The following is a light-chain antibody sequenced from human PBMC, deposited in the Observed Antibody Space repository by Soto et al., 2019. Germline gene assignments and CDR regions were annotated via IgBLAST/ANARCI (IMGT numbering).Light chain of an antibody. CDR2: DAS. CDR1: QSISNW. Sequence: DIQMTQSPSTLSASVGARVTITCRASQSISNWLAWYQQKPGKAPKLLIYDASSLESVVPSRFSGSGSGTEFTLTISSLQPDDFATYYCQQYNSYPLNLGGGTKVESK. V-gene: IGKV1-5*01. J-gene: IGKJ4*01. CDR3: QQYNSYPLN.